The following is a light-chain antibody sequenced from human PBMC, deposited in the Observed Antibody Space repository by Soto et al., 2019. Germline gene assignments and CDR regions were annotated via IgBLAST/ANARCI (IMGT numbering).Light chain of an antibody. J-gene: IGKJ4*01. CDR1: QSVSSN. Sequence: EIVMTQSPATLSVSPGERATLSCRASQSVSSNVAWYQQKPGQAPRLLIYGASTRATGIPARVSGSGSGTEFTLNISSLQSEDFAIYSCQQYNNWTPLTFGGGTKVEIK. CDR3: QQYNNWTPLT. CDR2: GAS. V-gene: IGKV3-15*01.